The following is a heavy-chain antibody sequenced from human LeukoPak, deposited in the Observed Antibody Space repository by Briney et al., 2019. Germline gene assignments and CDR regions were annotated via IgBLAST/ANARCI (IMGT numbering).Heavy chain of an antibody. Sequence: VGSLRLSCAASGFTFSSYGMHWVRQAPGKGLEWVAFIRYDGSNKYYAGSVKGRFTISRDNSKNTLYLQMNSLRAEDTAVYYCAKVGDKYYYGSGSSSNWFDPWGQGTLVTVSS. CDR1: GFTFSSYG. J-gene: IGHJ5*02. CDR3: AKVGDKYYYGSGSSSNWFDP. D-gene: IGHD3-10*01. V-gene: IGHV3-30*02. CDR2: IRYDGSNK.